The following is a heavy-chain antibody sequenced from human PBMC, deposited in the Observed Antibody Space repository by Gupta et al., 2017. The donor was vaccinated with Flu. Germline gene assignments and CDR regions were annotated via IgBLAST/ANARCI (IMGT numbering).Heavy chain of an antibody. CDR2: INAANGNR. V-gene: IGHV1-3*01. Sequence: SGYKFTTYALHWVRQAPGQGLEWMVWINAANGNRKYSQKFQGRLTITSDTSASTGYMELDNLRSEDTAVYYCARVRGDQGWGQGTLVTVSS. CDR3: ARVRGDQG. D-gene: IGHD2-21*02. CDR1: GYKFTTYA. J-gene: IGHJ4*02.